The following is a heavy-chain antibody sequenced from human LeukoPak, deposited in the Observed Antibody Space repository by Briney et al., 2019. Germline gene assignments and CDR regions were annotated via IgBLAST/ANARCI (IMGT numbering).Heavy chain of an antibody. Sequence: PSETLSLTCTVSGGSISSGGYYWSWIRQHPGKGLEWIGYIYYSGSTYYNPSLKSRVTISVDTSKNQFSLKLSSVTAADTAVYYCARGRGIAALGGVWGQGTTVTVSS. CDR3: ARGRGIAALGGV. V-gene: IGHV4-31*03. J-gene: IGHJ6*02. CDR2: IYYSGST. D-gene: IGHD6-13*01. CDR1: GGSISSGGYY.